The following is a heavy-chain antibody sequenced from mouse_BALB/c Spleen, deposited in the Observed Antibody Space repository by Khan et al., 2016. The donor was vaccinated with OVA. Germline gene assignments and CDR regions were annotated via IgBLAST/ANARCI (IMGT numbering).Heavy chain of an antibody. J-gene: IGHJ3*01. CDR3: ARGNYDGSNSWFAY. D-gene: IGHD1-1*01. V-gene: IGHV9-3*02. CDR1: GYTFTNYG. Sequence: QVQLQQSGPELKKPGETVKISCKASGYTFTNYGINWVKQAPGKGLKWMGWINTNTGEPTYAEEFKGRFAFSLETSASTAYLQLNNLKNEDTATYFCARGNYDGSNSWFAYWGQGTLVTVSA. CDR2: INTNTGEP.